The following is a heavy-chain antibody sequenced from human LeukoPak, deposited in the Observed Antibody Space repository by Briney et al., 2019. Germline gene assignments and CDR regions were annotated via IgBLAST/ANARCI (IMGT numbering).Heavy chain of an antibody. Sequence: GASVKVSCKASGYTFTRYYMHWVRQAPGQGLEWMGIINPSGGSTSYAQKFQGRVTMTRDTSTSTVYMELSSLRSEDTAVYYCARGESNYDILTGYLDYWGQGTLVTVSS. CDR1: GYTFTRYY. J-gene: IGHJ4*02. CDR2: INPSGGST. CDR3: ARGESNYDILTGYLDY. D-gene: IGHD3-9*01. V-gene: IGHV1-46*03.